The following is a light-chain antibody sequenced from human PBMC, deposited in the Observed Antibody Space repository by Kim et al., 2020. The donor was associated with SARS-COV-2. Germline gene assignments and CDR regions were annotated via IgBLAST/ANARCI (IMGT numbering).Light chain of an antibody. J-gene: IGKJ2*01. CDR1: QSVCSNC. Sequence: GGRATLAGRGRQSVCSNCLGWYQQKPGQAARVLSYSAANRATAIPDRFRGRGSGTDFTLSISRLGAEDSAVDYCQQYGIAPPYACGQGSKLEI. V-gene: IGKV3-20*01. CDR2: SAA. CDR3: QQYGIAPPYA.